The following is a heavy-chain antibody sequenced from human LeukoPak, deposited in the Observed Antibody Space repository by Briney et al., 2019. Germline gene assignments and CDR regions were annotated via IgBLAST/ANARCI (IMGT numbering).Heavy chain of an antibody. CDR3: VRLRRNSDRSDY. V-gene: IGHV3-21*01. J-gene: IGHJ4*02. CDR2: INPTSTSI. Sequence: GGPLRFSGEAPGFTFSDNTKTWFPQAPGKGLNGVSSINPTSTSIYYADAVRGRFTISRDNAKNSVYLQMNSLRAEDTALYYCVRLRRNSDRSDYWGQGILVTVSS. CDR1: GFTFSDNT. D-gene: IGHD1/OR15-1a*01.